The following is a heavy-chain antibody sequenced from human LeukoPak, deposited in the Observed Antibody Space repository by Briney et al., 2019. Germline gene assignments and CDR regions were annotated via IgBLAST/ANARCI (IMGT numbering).Heavy chain of an antibody. J-gene: IGHJ3*02. CDR3: ARDRTLRWLTGLGAFDI. D-gene: IGHD4-17*01. CDR2: INPSGGST. Sequence: ASVKVSCKASGYTFTSYYMHWVRQAPGQGLEWMGIINPSGGSTSYAQKFQGRVTMTRDTSTSTVYMELSSLRSEDTAVYYCARDRTLRWLTGLGAFDIWGQGTMVTVPS. V-gene: IGHV1-46*01. CDR1: GYTFTSYY.